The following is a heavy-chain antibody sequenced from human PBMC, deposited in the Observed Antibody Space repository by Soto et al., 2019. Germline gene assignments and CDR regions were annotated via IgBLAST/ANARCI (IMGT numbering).Heavy chain of an antibody. CDR1: GYPFTRYG. Sequence: GASVKVSCKASGYPFTRYGISWVRQASGQGLEWMGWISAYNGNTNYAQKLQGRVTMTTDTSTSTAYMELRSLRSDDPAVYSYARDPRYSSSSQIKGRLDYCGQGTLVTVSS. D-gene: IGHD6-6*01. V-gene: IGHV1-18*04. CDR3: ARDPRYSSSSQIKGRLDY. CDR2: ISAYNGNT. J-gene: IGHJ4*02.